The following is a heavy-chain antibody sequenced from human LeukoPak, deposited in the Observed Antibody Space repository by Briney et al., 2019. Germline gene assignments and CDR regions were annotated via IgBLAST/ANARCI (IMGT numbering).Heavy chain of an antibody. CDR3: ARHMAPRYGDNDY. Sequence: GESLKISCKGSGNSFTSYWIGWVRQMPGKGLEWMGIIYPGDSDTRYSPSFQGQVTISADKSISTAYLQWSSLKASDTAMYYCARHMAPRYGDNDYWGQGTLVTVSS. J-gene: IGHJ4*02. V-gene: IGHV5-51*01. D-gene: IGHD4-17*01. CDR2: IYPGDSDT. CDR1: GNSFTSYW.